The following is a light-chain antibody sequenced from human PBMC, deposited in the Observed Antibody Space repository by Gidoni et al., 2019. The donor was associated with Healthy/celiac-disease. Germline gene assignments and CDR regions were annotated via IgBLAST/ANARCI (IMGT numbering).Light chain of an antibody. CDR3: MQALQTPA. J-gene: IGKJ4*01. CDR1: QSLLHSNGYNY. Sequence: IVRTQSPLSLPVTPGEPASISCRSSQSLLHSNGYNYLDWYLQKPGQSPQLLIYLGSNRAAGVPDRFSGSGSGTDFTLKISIVEADDVGVYYCMQALQTPAFGGGTKVEIK. V-gene: IGKV2-28*01. CDR2: LGS.